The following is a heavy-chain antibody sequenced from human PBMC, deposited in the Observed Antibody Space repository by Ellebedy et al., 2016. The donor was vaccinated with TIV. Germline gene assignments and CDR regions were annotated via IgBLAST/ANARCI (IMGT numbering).Heavy chain of an antibody. CDR1: GFTFSASV. D-gene: IGHD3-16*01. CDR3: TKRAEGWGFFDY. V-gene: IGHV3-23*01. CDR2: MSEYDGRT. J-gene: IGHJ4*02. Sequence: GESLKIPCATSGFTFSASVMAWVRQLPGKGLEWVSAMSEYDGRTFYADSVKGRFTISRDNSRDTLFLQMNSLRAEDTAVYYCTKRAEGWGFFDYWGQGILVTVSS.